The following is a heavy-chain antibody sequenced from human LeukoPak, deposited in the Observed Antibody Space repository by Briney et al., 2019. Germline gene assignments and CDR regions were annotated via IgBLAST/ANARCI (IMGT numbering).Heavy chain of an antibody. CDR1: GFTFDDYT. Sequence: GGSLRLSCAASGFTFDDYTMHWVRQAPGKGLEWVSLISWDGGSTYYADSVKGRTTISRDNSKNSLYLQMNSLRTEDTALYYCAKDAGNYFDYWGQGTLVTVSS. CDR2: ISWDGGST. V-gene: IGHV3-43*01. D-gene: IGHD1-1*01. J-gene: IGHJ4*02. CDR3: AKDAGNYFDY.